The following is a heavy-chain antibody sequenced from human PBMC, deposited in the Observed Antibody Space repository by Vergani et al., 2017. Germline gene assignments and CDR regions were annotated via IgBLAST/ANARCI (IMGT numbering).Heavy chain of an antibody. CDR3: GRVADFYGLGSRLLDL. D-gene: IGHD3-10*01. V-gene: IGHV4-59*01. J-gene: IGHJ5*02. Sequence: QLQLQQSGPGLVKPSETLFLTCTVSGGSMSGYYWSWIRQPPGKELEWIGYMYHSGSTNYNPSLETRVTISGDTSKNQFSLKLNSVTAADTAVYYCGRVADFYGLGSRLLDLWGQGTLVSVSS. CDR2: MYHSGST. CDR1: GGSMSGYY.